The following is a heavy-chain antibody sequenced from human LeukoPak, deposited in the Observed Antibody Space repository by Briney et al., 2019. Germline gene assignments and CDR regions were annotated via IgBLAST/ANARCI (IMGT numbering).Heavy chain of an antibody. Sequence: GGSLRLSCAASGFTFDDYAMHWVRQAPGKGLEWVSGISWNSGSMDYADSVEGRFTISRDNAKNTVYLEINSLRAEDTAVYYCARDLGGTYRGYFDYWGQGTLVTVSS. D-gene: IGHD1-26*01. J-gene: IGHJ4*02. CDR2: ISWNSGSM. CDR3: ARDLGGTYRGYFDY. V-gene: IGHV3-9*01. CDR1: GFTFDDYA.